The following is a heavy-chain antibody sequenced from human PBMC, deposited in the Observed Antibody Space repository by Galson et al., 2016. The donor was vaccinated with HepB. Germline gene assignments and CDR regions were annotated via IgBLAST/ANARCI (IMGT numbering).Heavy chain of an antibody. V-gene: IGHV3-15*07. J-gene: IGHJ6*02. CDR2: IKSKTDGGTT. Sequence: SCAASGFTFSHAWMNWVRQTPGKGLEWVGHIKSKTDGGTTDFAAPVKGRFTISRDDSKNTLYLQMNSLKTEDTAVYYCATASRTSDFWSGYFGDYYSYGMDVWGQGTTVTVSS. D-gene: IGHD3-3*01. CDR1: GFTFSHAW. CDR3: ATASRTSDFWSGYFGDYYSYGMDV.